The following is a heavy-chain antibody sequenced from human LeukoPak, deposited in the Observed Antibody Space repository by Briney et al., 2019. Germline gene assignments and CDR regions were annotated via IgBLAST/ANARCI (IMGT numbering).Heavy chain of an antibody. V-gene: IGHV1-8*01. CDR2: MNPNSGNT. CDR1: GYTFTSYD. Sequence: ASVKVSCKASGYTFTSYDNNWVRQATGQGLEWMGWMNPNSGNTGYAQKFQGRVTMTRNTSISTAYMELSSLRSEDTAVYYCARGWFGELLPYYFDYWGQGTLVTVSS. J-gene: IGHJ4*02. CDR3: ARGWFGELLPYYFDY. D-gene: IGHD3-10*01.